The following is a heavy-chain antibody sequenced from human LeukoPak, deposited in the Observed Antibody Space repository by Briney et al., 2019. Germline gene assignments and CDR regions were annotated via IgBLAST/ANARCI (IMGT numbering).Heavy chain of an antibody. V-gene: IGHV4-31*03. D-gene: IGHD4-17*01. CDR2: IYYSGST. CDR3: AREYGDYVNY. CDR1: GGSISSGGYY. Sequence: PSETLSLTCTVSGGSISSGGYYWSWIRQHPGKGLEWIGYIYYSGSTYYNPSLKSRVTISVDTSKNQFSLKLSSVTAADTALYYCAREYGDYVNYWGQGTLVTVSS. J-gene: IGHJ4*02.